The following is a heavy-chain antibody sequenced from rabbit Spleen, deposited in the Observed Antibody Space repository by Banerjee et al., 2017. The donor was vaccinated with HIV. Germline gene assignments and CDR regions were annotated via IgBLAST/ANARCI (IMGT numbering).Heavy chain of an antibody. J-gene: IGHJ4*01. CDR3: ARGYYLDL. V-gene: IGHV1S7*01. CDR2: IDPIFGST. D-gene: IGHD1-1*01. Sequence: QSLEESGGDLVQPGGSLTLSCKASGFDFSSYYMSWVRQAPGKGLEWIGYIDPIFGSTYYASWVNGRFTISSHNAQNTLYLQLNSLTAADTATYFCARGYYLDLWGQGTLVTVS. CDR1: GFDFSSYY.